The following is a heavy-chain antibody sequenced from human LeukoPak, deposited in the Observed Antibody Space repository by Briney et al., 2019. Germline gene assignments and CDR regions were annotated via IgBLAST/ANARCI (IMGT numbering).Heavy chain of an antibody. Sequence: GASVKVSCKASGYTFTSYDINWVRQATGQGLEWMGWMNPNSGNAGYAQKFQGRVTMTRNTSISTAYMELSSLRSEDTAVYYCARGFDSSGYYNDYWGQGTLVTVSS. J-gene: IGHJ4*02. CDR2: MNPNSGNA. CDR1: GYTFTSYD. D-gene: IGHD3-22*01. CDR3: ARGFDSSGYYNDY. V-gene: IGHV1-8*01.